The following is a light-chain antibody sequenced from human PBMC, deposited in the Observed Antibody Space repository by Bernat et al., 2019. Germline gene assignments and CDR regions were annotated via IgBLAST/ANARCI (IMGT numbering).Light chain of an antibody. CDR3: TSYAGSSNFWL. J-gene: IGLJ3*02. Sequence: PQPPSASGSPGQSVTISCTGTSSDVGGYKYVSWYQQHPGKAPKLMIYEVSKRPSGVPDRFSGSKSGNTASLTVSGLQTEDEADYYCTSYAGSSNFWLFGGGTKLTVL. CDR2: EVS. CDR1: SSDVGGYKY. V-gene: IGLV2-8*01.